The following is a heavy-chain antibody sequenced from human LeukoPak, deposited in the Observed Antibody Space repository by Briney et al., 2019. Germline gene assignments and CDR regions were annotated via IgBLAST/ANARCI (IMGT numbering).Heavy chain of an antibody. J-gene: IGHJ3*02. D-gene: IGHD4-17*01. Sequence: ASVKVSCKASGYTFTSYGISWVRQAPGQGLEGMGWISAYNGNTNYAQKLQGRVTMTEDTSTDTAYMELSSLRSEDTAVYYCATVFPPSYGDYETDDAFDIWGQGTMVTVSS. V-gene: IGHV1-18*01. CDR2: ISAYNGNT. CDR3: ATVFPPSYGDYETDDAFDI. CDR1: GYTFTSYG.